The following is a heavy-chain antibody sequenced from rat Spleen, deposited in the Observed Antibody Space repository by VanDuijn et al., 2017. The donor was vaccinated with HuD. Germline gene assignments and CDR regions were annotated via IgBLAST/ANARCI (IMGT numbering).Heavy chain of an antibody. V-gene: IGHV5-25*01. CDR3: ARQVNWARWFPY. CDR2: INTSGGST. D-gene: IGHD4-6*01. J-gene: IGHJ3*01. CDR1: GITFTNYD. Sequence: EVQLVESGGGLVQPGRSLKLSCAASGITFTNYDMAWVRQAPTKGLEWVASINTSGGSTYYRDSVKGRFTVSRDNAKSTLYLQMDSLRSEDTATYYCARQVNWARWFPYWGQGTLVTVSS.